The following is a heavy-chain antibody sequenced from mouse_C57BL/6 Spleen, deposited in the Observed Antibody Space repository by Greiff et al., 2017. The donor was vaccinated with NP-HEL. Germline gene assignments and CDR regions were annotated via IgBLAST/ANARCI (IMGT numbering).Heavy chain of an antibody. CDR2: INPSTGGT. V-gene: IGHV1-42*01. J-gene: IGHJ4*01. CDR1: GYSFTGYY. Sequence: EVQLQQSGPELVKPGASVKISCKASGYSFTGYYMNWVKQSPEKSLEWIGEINPSTGGTTYNQKFKAKATLTVDKSSSTAYMQLKSLTSEDSAVYDCARQDGSSYGYYAMDYWGQGTSVTVSS. D-gene: IGHD1-1*01. CDR3: ARQDGSSYGYYAMDY.